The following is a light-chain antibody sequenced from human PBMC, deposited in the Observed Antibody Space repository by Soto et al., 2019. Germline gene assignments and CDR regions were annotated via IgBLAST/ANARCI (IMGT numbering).Light chain of an antibody. J-gene: IGLJ1*01. CDR2: DGS. Sequence: ELAQPPSVSLAPGQTARIPCGGDNIGSKSVYWYQQKPGQAPVVVVYDGSDRPSGIPERFSGSNSGTTATLTISRVEAGDEADYFCQVWDSTSDHYVFGAGTKVTVL. CDR1: NIGSKS. CDR3: QVWDSTSDHYV. V-gene: IGLV3-21*02.